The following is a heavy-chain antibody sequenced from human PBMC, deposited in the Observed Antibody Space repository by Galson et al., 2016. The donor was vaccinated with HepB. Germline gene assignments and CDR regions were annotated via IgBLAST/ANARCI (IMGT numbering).Heavy chain of an antibody. V-gene: IGHV3-74*01. CDR2: IHSDGSGA. CDR1: GFTFRTYW. J-gene: IGHJ4*02. D-gene: IGHD2-15*01. CDR3: AKDGGYCSDATCYYRNS. Sequence: SLRLSCAASGFTFRTYWMHWVRQAPGKGLVWVSRIHSDGSGATYADSVKGRFTISRDNSKNTLYLQLNSLRAEDTAVYYCAKDGGYCSDATCYYRNSWGQGTLVTVSS.